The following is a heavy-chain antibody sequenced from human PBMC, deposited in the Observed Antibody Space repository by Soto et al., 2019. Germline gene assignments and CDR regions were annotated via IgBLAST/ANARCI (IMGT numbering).Heavy chain of an antibody. D-gene: IGHD6-19*01. V-gene: IGHV4-31*03. CDR1: GGSISSGGYY. CDR2: IYYSGST. J-gene: IGHJ6*02. CDR3: ARDFTDSSGPTLGMGV. Sequence: QVQLQESGPGLVKPSQTLSLTCTVSGGSISSGGYYWSWIRQHPGKGLEWIGYIYYSGSTYYNPSRNSRVTISVDTSKSQFSLKLSSVTAADTAVYYCARDFTDSSGPTLGMGVWGQGTTVTVSS.